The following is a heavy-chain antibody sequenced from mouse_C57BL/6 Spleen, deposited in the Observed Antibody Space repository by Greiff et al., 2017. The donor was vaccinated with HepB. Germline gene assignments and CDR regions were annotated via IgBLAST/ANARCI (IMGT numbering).Heavy chain of an antibody. CDR3: ARGGTVVAHGYFDV. J-gene: IGHJ1*03. V-gene: IGHV1-80*01. CDR1: GYAFSSYW. D-gene: IGHD1-1*01. CDR2: IYPGDGDT. Sequence: VQLQQSGAELVKPGASVKISCKASGYAFSSYWMNWVKQRPGKGLEWIGQIYPGDGDTNYNGKFKGKATLTADKSSSTAYMQLSSLSSEDSAVYFSARGGTVVAHGYFDVWGTGTTVTVSS.